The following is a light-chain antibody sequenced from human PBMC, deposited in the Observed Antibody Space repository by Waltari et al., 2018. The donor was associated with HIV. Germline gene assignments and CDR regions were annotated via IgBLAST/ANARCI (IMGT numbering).Light chain of an antibody. CDR2: LVS. V-gene: IGKV2-28*01. Sequence: TVMSLSPLSLLVNPGEWASICCRSPQSLLSTNGNTYFAWYLQKPGQSPQLLISLVSNRASGVPDRFSGSGSGTDFTLTISRVEAEDVGVYYCMQGLQTPWTFGQGTKVEIK. CDR1: QSLLSTNGNTY. J-gene: IGKJ1*01. CDR3: MQGLQTPWT.